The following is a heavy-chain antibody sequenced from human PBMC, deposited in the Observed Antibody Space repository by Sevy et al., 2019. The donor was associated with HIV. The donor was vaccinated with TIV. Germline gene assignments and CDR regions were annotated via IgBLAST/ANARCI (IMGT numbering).Heavy chain of an antibody. Sequence: GGFLRLSCAASGFTFSSYWMSWVRQAPGKGLEWVANIKQDGSEKYYVDSVKGRFTISRDNAKNSLYLQMNSLRAEDTAVYYCAREHDYSNGIYYGMDVWGQGTTVTVSS. J-gene: IGHJ6*02. CDR1: GFTFSSYW. D-gene: IGHD4-4*01. CDR3: AREHDYSNGIYYGMDV. V-gene: IGHV3-7*01. CDR2: IKQDGSEK.